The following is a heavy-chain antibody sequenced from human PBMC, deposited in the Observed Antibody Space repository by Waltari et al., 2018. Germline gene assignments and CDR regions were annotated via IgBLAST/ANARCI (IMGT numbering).Heavy chain of an antibody. CDR1: GGSISSYY. Sequence: QVQLQESGPGLVKPSETLSLTCTVSGGSISSYYWSWIRQPAGKGLEWIGRIYTSGSTNDNPALKSRVTMSGDTSKNQFSLKLSAVTAADTAVYYCAREGPGRGFMITFGGALDACDIWGQGTMVTVSS. CDR3: AREGPGRGFMITFGGALDACDI. V-gene: IGHV4-4*07. D-gene: IGHD3-16*01. CDR2: IYTSGST. J-gene: IGHJ3*02.